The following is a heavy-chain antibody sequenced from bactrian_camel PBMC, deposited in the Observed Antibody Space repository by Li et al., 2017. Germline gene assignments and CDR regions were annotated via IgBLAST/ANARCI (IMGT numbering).Heavy chain of an antibody. CDR2: ISSYGTT. CDR3: AAGLSVSWFAPIPAHFTY. V-gene: IGHV3S53*01. Sequence: HVQLVESGGGSVQAAGSLKLSCAVSGYIVSKCGMGWYRQAPGKERELVSTISSYGTTRYVDSVKGRFTISQTNAKNTLYLQMNSLKTEDTAMYYCAAGLSVSWFAPIPAHFTYWGQGTQVTVS. CDR1: GYIVSKCG. J-gene: IGHJ4*01. D-gene: IGHD6*01.